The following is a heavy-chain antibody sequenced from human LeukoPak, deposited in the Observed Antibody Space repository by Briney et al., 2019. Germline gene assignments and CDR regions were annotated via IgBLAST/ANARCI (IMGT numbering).Heavy chain of an antibody. D-gene: IGHD3-22*01. CDR3: ARDGRQDSSGYYYIY. CDR1: GFTFSSYS. Sequence: PGGSLRLSCAASGFTFSSYSMNWVRQAPGKGLEWASSISSSSSYIYYADSVKGRFTISRDNAKNSLYLQMNSLRTEDTAVYYCARDGRQDSSGYYYIYWGQGTLVTVSS. CDR2: ISSSSSYI. V-gene: IGHV3-21*01. J-gene: IGHJ4*02.